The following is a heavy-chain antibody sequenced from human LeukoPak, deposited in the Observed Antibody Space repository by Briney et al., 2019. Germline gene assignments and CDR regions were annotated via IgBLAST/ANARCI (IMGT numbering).Heavy chain of an antibody. Sequence: PSETLSLTCTVSGGSISSSYYWGWIRQPPGKGLEWIGNKYYRGSTYYNPSLKSRVTISVDTSKNQFSLNLTSVAAADTAVYYCARIAGGLYFYYYYMDVWGKGTTVTVSS. V-gene: IGHV4-39*07. D-gene: IGHD3-16*01. CDR2: KYYRGST. CDR3: ARIAGGLYFYYYYMDV. J-gene: IGHJ6*03. CDR1: GGSISSSYY.